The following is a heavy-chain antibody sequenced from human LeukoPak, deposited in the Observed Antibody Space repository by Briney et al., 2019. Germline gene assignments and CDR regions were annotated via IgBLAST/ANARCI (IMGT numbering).Heavy chain of an antibody. CDR2: IHYSGST. V-gene: IGHV4-59*01. J-gene: IGHJ5*02. CDR1: GCSISSYY. Sequence: PSETLSLTCTVSGCSISSYYWRWIRQPPGEGLEWLGYIHYSGSTNYNPSLKSRVTISVATSKNQFSLKLRSVTAADTAVYFCAGGGFDSPTWFDPWGQGTLVTVSS. CDR3: AGGGFDSPTWFDP. D-gene: IGHD3-9*01.